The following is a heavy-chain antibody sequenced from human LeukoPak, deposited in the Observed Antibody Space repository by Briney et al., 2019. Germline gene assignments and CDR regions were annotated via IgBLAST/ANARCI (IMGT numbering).Heavy chain of an antibody. CDR1: GFTFSSYA. CDR3: AKIRMIVVVMGAFDI. J-gene: IGHJ3*02. Sequence: GGSLRLSCAASGFTFSSYAMSWVRQAPGKGLEWVSAISGSGGSTYYADSVKGRFTISRDNSKNTLYLQMNSPRAEDTAVYYCAKIRMIVVVMGAFDIWGQGTMVTVSS. D-gene: IGHD3-22*01. CDR2: ISGSGGST. V-gene: IGHV3-23*01.